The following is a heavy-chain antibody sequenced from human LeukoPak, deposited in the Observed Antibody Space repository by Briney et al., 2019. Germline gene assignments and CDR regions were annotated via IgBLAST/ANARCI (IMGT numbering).Heavy chain of an antibody. J-gene: IGHJ4*02. D-gene: IGHD2-2*01. Sequence: ASVNVSCTASGYTFTSYGISWVRQAPGEGHEWMGWISAYNGNTNYAQKLQGRVTMTTDTSTSTAYMELRSLRSEDTAVYYGARGGWGYCSSTSCYYPFDYWGQGTLVTVSS. CDR2: ISAYNGNT. V-gene: IGHV1-18*01. CDR1: GYTFTSYG. CDR3: ARGGWGYCSSTSCYYPFDY.